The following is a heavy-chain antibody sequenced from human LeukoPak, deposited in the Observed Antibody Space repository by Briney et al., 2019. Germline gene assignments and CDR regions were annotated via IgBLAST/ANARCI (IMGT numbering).Heavy chain of an antibody. CDR1: GGSISSSSYY. V-gene: IGHV4-39*01. CDR2: IYYSGST. CDR3: ARGRKRRDGYNYGFNY. D-gene: IGHD5-24*01. Sequence: SETLSLTCTVSGGSISSSSYYWGWIRQPPGKGLEWIGSIYYSGSTYYNPSLKSRVTISVDTSKNQFSLKLSSVTAADTAVYYCARGRKRRDGYNYGFNYWGQGTLVTVSS. J-gene: IGHJ4*02.